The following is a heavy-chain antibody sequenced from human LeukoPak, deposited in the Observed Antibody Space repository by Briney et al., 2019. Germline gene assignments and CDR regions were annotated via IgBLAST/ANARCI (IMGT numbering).Heavy chain of an antibody. V-gene: IGHV4-31*03. D-gene: IGHD3-22*01. CDR3: ARVAPESSGYYFDD. Sequence: SDTLSLTCTVSGGSISRGGYYWSWIRQHPGKGLEWIGYIYYSGTTYYNPSLQSRVTISVDTSKNQFSLKLSSVTAADTAVCFCARVAPESSGYYFDDWGQGTLVTVSS. CDR1: GGSISRGGYY. CDR2: IYYSGTT. J-gene: IGHJ4*02.